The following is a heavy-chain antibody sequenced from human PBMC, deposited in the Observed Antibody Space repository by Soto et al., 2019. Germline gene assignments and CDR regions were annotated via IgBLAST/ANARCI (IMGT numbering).Heavy chain of an antibody. CDR3: ARGVYGSGNYYTGPSAFDI. Sequence: QVQLEQSGAEVKKPGSSVKVSCKASGGTLSDHGVAWLRQAPGQGLEWMGGTNPVINTAKYAQKFQGRVTVTADKFTNIAYMELSSLISEDTAFYFCARGVYGSGNYYTGPSAFDIWGQGTMVIVSS. D-gene: IGHD3-10*01. CDR2: TNPVINTA. V-gene: IGHV1-69*06. CDR1: GGTLSDHG. J-gene: IGHJ3*02.